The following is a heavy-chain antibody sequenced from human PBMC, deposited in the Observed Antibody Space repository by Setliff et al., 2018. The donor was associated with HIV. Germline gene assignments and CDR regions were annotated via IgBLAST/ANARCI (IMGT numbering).Heavy chain of an antibody. Sequence: GGSLRLSCAASGFTFSDHYMDWVRQAPGKGLEWVGRSRNKANSYTTEYGASVKGRFTISRDYSKNSPYLEMNRMTVEDTAVYYCSRGFIDKSFDAFDVWGPGTMVTVSS. CDR2: SRNKANSYTT. D-gene: IGHD3-9*01. V-gene: IGHV3-72*01. CDR1: GFTFSDHY. CDR3: SRGFIDKSFDAFDV. J-gene: IGHJ3*01.